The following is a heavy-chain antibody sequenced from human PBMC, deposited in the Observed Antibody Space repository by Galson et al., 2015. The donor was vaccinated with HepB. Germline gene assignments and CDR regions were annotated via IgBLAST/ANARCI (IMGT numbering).Heavy chain of an antibody. V-gene: IGHV3-64*01. Sequence: SLRLSCAASGFTFSSYAMHWVRQAPGKGLEYVSAISSNGGSTYYANSVKGRFTISRDNSKNTLYLQMGSLRAEDMAVYYCARMMYSSSCYTAAFHIWGQGTMFTVAS. D-gene: IGHD6-13*01. CDR3: ARMMYSSSCYTAAFHI. CDR1: GFTFSSYA. CDR2: ISSNGGST. J-gene: IGHJ3*02.